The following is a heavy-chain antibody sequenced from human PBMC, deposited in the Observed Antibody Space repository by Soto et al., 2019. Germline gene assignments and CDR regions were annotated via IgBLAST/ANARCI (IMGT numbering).Heavy chain of an antibody. V-gene: IGHV3-23*01. CDR3: AKVLYGGNSVQNYGMDV. J-gene: IGHJ6*02. Sequence: GGSLRLSCAASGFTFSSYAMSWVRQAPGKGLQWVSNINAGGTNTYYPGSVKGRFTISRDNSKNTLFLQMSSLMAEDTAIYYCAKVLYGGNSVQNYGMDVWGQGTTVTVSS. CDR2: INAGGTNT. CDR1: GFTFSSYA. D-gene: IGHD4-17*01.